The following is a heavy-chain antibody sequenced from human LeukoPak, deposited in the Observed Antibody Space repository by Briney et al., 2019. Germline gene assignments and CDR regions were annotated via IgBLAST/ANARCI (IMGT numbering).Heavy chain of an antibody. CDR1: GGSISSGNYY. D-gene: IGHD2-2*01. Sequence: SETLSLTCTVSGGSISSGNYYWGWIRQPPGKGLDWIASIHYSGTTYYNPSLKSRVTISVDTSKNQFSLKLSSVTAADTAVYYCARVNLLKCSSTSCYGNFDYWGQGTLVTVSS. CDR2: IHYSGTT. J-gene: IGHJ4*02. CDR3: ARVNLLKCSSTSCYGNFDY. V-gene: IGHV4-39*07.